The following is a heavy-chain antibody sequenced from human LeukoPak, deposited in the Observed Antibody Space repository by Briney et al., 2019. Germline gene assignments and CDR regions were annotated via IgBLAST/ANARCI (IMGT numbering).Heavy chain of an antibody. CDR2: ISSSGSTI. V-gene: IGHV3-11*04. CDR3: ARDLWSSSWYPGFDY. J-gene: IGHJ4*02. CDR1: GFTFTNNF. D-gene: IGHD6-13*01. Sequence: PGGPLRLSCAASGFTFTNNFMSWIRQAPGKGLEWVSYISSSGSTIYYADSVKGQFTISRDNAKNSLYLQMNSLRAEDTAVYYCARDLWSSSWYPGFDYWGQGTLVTVSS.